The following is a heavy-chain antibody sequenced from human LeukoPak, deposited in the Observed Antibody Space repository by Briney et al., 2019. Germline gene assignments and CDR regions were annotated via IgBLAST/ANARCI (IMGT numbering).Heavy chain of an antibody. V-gene: IGHV4-39*01. CDR3: ARLRYYDSSGYTYYFDY. J-gene: IGHJ4*01. CDR2: IYYSGST. CDR1: GGSISSSSYY. D-gene: IGHD3-22*01. Sequence: SETLSLTCTVSGGSISSSSYYWGWIRQPPGKGLEWIGSIYYSGSTYYNPSLKSQVTISVDTSKNQFSLKLSSVTAADTAVYYCARLRYYDSSGYTYYFDYWGHGTLVTVSS.